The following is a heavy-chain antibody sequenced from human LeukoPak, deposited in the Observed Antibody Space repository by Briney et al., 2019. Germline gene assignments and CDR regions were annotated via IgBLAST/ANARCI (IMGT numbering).Heavy chain of an antibody. V-gene: IGHV1-8*01. CDR2: MNPNSGNT. CDR3: ARITIFGVVPEYYFDY. CDR1: GYTFTSYD. Sequence: ASVKVSCKASGYTFTSYDINWVRQATGQGLEWMGWMNPNSGNTGYAQKFQGRVTMTRNTSITTAYMELSSLRSEDTAVYYCARITIFGVVPEYYFDYWGPGTLVTVSS. D-gene: IGHD3-3*01. J-gene: IGHJ4*02.